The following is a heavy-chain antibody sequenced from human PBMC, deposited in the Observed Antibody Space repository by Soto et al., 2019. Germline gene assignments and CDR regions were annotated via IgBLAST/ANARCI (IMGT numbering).Heavy chain of an antibody. J-gene: IGHJ4*02. D-gene: IGHD5-18*01. CDR3: ARDRDVRDGYSFGIFEL. Sequence: QVQLVQSGAEVKKPGSSVRVSCKASGGTFSSHAFTWVRQAPGQGLEWMGGIIPMFGTPNYAQKFQGRLTITAESGTSYMELRSMRAEDTAVFFCARDRDVRDGYSFGIFELWCQGTLVTVSS. V-gene: IGHV1-69*01. CDR1: GGTFSSHA. CDR2: IIPMFGTP.